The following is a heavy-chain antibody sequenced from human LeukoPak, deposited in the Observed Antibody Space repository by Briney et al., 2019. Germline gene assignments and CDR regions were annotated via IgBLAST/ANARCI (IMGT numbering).Heavy chain of an antibody. CDR3: ARDGCSSTSCYGNWFDP. J-gene: IGHJ5*02. V-gene: IGHV4-4*07. CDR2: IYTSGST. CDR1: GGSISSYY. Sequence: SDTLSLTCTLSGGSISSYYWSWIRQPAGKGLEWIGRIYTSGSTNYNPSLNSRVTISVDKSKNQFSLKLSSVTAADTAVYYCARDGCSSTSCYGNWFDPWGQGTLVTVSS. D-gene: IGHD2-2*01.